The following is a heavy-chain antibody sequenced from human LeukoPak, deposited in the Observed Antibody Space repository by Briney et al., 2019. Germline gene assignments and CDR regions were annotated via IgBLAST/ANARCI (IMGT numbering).Heavy chain of an antibody. CDR3: ATGRSIRYFDY. V-gene: IGHV4-59*08. CDR1: GVSIFSYY. CDR2: IHYSGTT. Sequence: SETLSLTCTVSGVSIFSYYWNWIRQPPGQGLEWIVYIHYSGTTNYNPSLKSRVSISIDTSKSQFSLKLTSATAADTAIYYCATGRSIRYFDYWGQGTLLSVSS. D-gene: IGHD3-9*01. J-gene: IGHJ4*02.